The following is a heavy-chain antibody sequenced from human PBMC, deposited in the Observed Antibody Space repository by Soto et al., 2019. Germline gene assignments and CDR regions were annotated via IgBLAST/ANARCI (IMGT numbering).Heavy chain of an antibody. CDR1: GGSVSSGSYY. J-gene: IGHJ4*02. D-gene: IGHD3-16*02. CDR3: ARGDYVWGSYRYTVAVDY. CDR2: IYYSGST. Sequence: PSETLSLTCTVSGGSVSSGSYYWSWIRQPPGKGLEWIGYIYYSGSTNYNPSLKSRVTISVDTSKNQFSLKLSSVTAADTAVYYCARGDYVWGSYRYTVAVDYWGQGTLVTVSS. V-gene: IGHV4-61*01.